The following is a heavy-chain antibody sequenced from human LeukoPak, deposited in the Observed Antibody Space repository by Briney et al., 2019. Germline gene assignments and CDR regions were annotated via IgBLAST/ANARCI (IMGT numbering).Heavy chain of an antibody. CDR3: AKDMAGGMGDAFDI. V-gene: IGHV3-7*03. Sequence: PGGSLRLSCAASGLTFSRYWMTWFRQAPGKGLEWVANIKQDGSEKYYVDSVKGRFTISRDNAKNSLFLQMNSLRAEDTALYYCAKDMAGGMGDAFDIWGQGTMVTVSS. J-gene: IGHJ3*02. D-gene: IGHD6-13*01. CDR2: IKQDGSEK. CDR1: GLTFSRYW.